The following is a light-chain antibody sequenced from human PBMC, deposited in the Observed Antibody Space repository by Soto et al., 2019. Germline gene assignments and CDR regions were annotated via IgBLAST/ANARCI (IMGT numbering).Light chain of an antibody. J-gene: IGKJ3*01. V-gene: IGKV1-33*01. CDR2: DAS. Sequence: DIQMPQSPSSLSASVGDRVTITCQASQDISNYLNWYQQKTGKAPKLLIYDASNLETGVPSRFTGSSSRTDFTFAISSRQPEDIGTYYCQQYDNLPSFSFGPGTKVDIK. CDR3: QQYDNLPSFS. CDR1: QDISNY.